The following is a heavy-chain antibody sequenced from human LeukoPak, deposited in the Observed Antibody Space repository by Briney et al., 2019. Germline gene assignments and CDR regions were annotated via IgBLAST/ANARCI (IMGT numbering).Heavy chain of an antibody. Sequence: GGSLRLSCAASGFTFSSYAMSWVRQAPGKGLEWVSAISGSGGSTYYADSVKGRLTISRDNSMNTLYLQMNSLRAEDTAVYCCAKEGSDPAYYFDYWGQGTLVTVSS. CDR3: AKEGSDPAYYFDY. J-gene: IGHJ4*02. CDR1: GFTFSSYA. CDR2: ISGSGGST. V-gene: IGHV3-23*01.